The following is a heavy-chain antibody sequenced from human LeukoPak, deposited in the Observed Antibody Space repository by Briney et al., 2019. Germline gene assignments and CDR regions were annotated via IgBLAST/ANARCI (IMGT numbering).Heavy chain of an antibody. J-gene: IGHJ6*02. CDR1: GGSISSSSYY. Sequence: PSETLSLTCTVSGGSISSSSYYWGWIRQPPGKGLEWIGSIYYSGSTYYNPSLKSRVTISVDTSKNQFSLKLSSVTAADTAVYYCARRNQDTAMVYYYGVDVWGQGTTVTVSS. CDR2: IYYSGST. D-gene: IGHD5-18*01. V-gene: IGHV4-39*01. CDR3: ARRNQDTAMVYYYGVDV.